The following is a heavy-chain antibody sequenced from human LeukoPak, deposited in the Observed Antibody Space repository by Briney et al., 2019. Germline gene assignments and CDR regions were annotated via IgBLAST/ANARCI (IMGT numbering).Heavy chain of an antibody. CDR3: ARFSPRAMGNYLDF. CDR2: INHSGST. D-gene: IGHD7-27*01. Sequence: SETLSLTCAVYGGSFSGYYWSWFRQPPGKGLEWIGEINHSGSTNYNPSLKSRVTISVDTSKNQFSLKLSSVTAADTAVYYCARFSPRAMGNYLDFWGQGTLVTVSS. CDR1: GGSFSGYY. J-gene: IGHJ4*02. V-gene: IGHV4-34*01.